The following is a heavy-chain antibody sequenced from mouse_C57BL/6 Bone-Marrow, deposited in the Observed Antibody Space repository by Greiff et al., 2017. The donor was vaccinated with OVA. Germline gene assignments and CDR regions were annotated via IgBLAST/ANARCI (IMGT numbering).Heavy chain of an antibody. V-gene: IGHV3-6*01. Sequence: EVQLQESGPGLVKPSQSLSLTCSVTGYSITSGYYWNWIRQFPGNKLEWMGYISYDGSNNYNPSLKNRISITRDTSKNQFFLKLNSVTTEDTATYYCARDPYDYDRVYYYAMDYWGQGTSVTVSS. CDR2: ISYDGSN. J-gene: IGHJ4*01. CDR3: ARDPYDYDRVYYYAMDY. CDR1: GYSITSGYY. D-gene: IGHD2-4*01.